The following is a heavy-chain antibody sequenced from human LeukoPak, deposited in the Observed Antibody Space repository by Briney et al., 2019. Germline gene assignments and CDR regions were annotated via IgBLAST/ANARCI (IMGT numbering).Heavy chain of an antibody. CDR1: GFTFSSYG. D-gene: IGHD4-23*01. J-gene: IGHJ4*02. V-gene: IGHV3-23*01. CDR2: ISGSGGST. CDR3: AKRSDANSYYFDY. Sequence: GGTLRLSCAASGFTFSSYGMSWVRQAPGKGLEWVSAISGSGGSTYYADSVKGRFTTSRDNSKSTLFLQMNSLRAEDTAVYYCAKRSDANSYYFDYWGQGTLVTVSS.